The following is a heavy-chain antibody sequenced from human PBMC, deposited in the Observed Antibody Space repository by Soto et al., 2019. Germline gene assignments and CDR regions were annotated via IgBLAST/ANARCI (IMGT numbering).Heavy chain of an antibody. V-gene: IGHV4-39*01. D-gene: IGHD3-10*01. Sequence: QLQLQESGPGLVKPSETLSLTCTVSGGSISSSSYYWGWIRQPPGKGLEWIGSIYYSGSTYYNPSLKSRVTISVDTSKNQFSLKLSSVTAADTAVYYCARSIWFGELLSVRYYFDYWGQGTLVTVSS. CDR2: IYYSGST. J-gene: IGHJ4*02. CDR1: GGSISSSSYY. CDR3: ARSIWFGELLSVRYYFDY.